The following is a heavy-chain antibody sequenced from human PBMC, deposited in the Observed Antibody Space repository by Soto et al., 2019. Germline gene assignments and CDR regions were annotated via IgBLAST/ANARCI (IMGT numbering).Heavy chain of an antibody. D-gene: IGHD1-1*01. J-gene: IGHJ5*02. CDR1: GFTFSDYY. CDR3: AKDPPSPWTVKWVDP. V-gene: IGHV3-11*01. Sequence: QVQLVESGGGLVKPGGSLRLSCAASGFTFSDYYMTWIRQAPGSGLEWVSYISSSGDSKDYADSVRGRFTISRDNSKNVLFLQMNSLRVDDTAIYYCAKDPPSPWTVKWVDPWGKGTLVSVSS. CDR2: ISSSGDSK.